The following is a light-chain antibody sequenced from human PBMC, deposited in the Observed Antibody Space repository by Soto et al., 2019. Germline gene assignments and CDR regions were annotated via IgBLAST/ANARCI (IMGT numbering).Light chain of an antibody. J-gene: IGKJ2*01. CDR3: QQRSNWPPYT. CDR1: QSVSSY. CDR2: DAS. V-gene: IGKV3-11*01. Sequence: EIVLTQSPATLYLSPGERATLSCRAGQSVSSYLAWYQQKPGQAPRLLIYDASNRATGVPARFSGIGSGTDFTLTISSLEPEDFAVYYCQQRSNWPPYTFGQGTKLEIK.